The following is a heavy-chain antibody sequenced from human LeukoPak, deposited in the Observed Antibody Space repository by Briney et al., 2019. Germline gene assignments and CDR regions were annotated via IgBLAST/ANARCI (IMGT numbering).Heavy chain of an antibody. CDR1: GGSISSSSYY. J-gene: IGHJ4*02. V-gene: IGHV4-39*01. CDR3: AMELLWFGGLLSY. D-gene: IGHD3-10*01. Sequence: SETLSLTCTISGGSISSSSYYWGWIRQPPGKGLEWIGSIYYSGSTYYNPSLKSRVTISVDTSKNQFSLKLSSVTAADTAVYYCAMELLWFGGLLSYWGQGTLVTVSS. CDR2: IYYSGST.